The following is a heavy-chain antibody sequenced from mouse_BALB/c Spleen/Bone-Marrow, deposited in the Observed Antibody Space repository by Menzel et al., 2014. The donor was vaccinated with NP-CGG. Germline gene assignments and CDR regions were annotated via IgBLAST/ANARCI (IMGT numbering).Heavy chain of an antibody. CDR1: GYTFTNYW. J-gene: IGHJ2*01. V-gene: IGHV1S132*01. CDR2: IFPGIGTT. D-gene: IGHD2-1*01. CDR3: ARGGNYGY. Sequence: VQFQQSGAELVKPGASVKLSCKTSGYTFTNYWLQWVKQRPGQGLGWIGEIFPGIGTTYYNEKFKGKATLTIDTSSSTAYMQLSSLTSEDSAVYFCARGGNYGYWGQGITLTVAS.